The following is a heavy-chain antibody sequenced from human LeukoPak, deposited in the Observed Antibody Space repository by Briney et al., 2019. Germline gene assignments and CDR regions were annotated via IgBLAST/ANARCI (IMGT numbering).Heavy chain of an antibody. CDR1: GYTFTSYY. CDR2: INPSGGST. J-gene: IGHJ5*02. Sequence: GASVKVSCKASGYTFTSYYMHWVRQAPGQGLEWMGIINPSGGSTSYAQKFQGRVTMTRDTSTSTVYMELSSLRSEDTAVYYCARMGHCSGGSCVQPSRCLDPWGQGTLVTVSS. V-gene: IGHV1-46*01. CDR3: ARMGHCSGGSCVQPSRCLDP. D-gene: IGHD2-15*01.